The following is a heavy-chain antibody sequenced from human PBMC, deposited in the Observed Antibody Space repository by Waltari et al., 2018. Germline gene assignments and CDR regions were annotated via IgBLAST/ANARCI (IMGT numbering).Heavy chain of an antibody. J-gene: IGHJ4*02. D-gene: IGHD3-22*01. CDR2: IYYSGST. CDR3: ARDQGSGYPN. V-gene: IGHV4-59*01. Sequence: QVQLQESGPGLVKPSETLSLTCTVSGGSISNNYWSWIRQPPGKGLEYIGYIYYSGSTNYTPSLKSRVTISLDTSKNQFSLKVSSVTAADTAVYYCARDQGSGYPNWGQGTLVTVSS. CDR1: GGSISNNY.